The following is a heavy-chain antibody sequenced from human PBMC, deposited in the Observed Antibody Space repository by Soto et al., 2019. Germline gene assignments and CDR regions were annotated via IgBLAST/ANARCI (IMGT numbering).Heavy chain of an antibody. CDR1: GYTFTIYG. Sequence: ASVKVSCKASGYTFTIYGISGVLQSPLQWLEWMGWISAYNGNTNYAQKLQGRVTMTTDTSTSTAYMELRSLRSDDTAVYYCARDRGDDYGDYVAFDIWGQGTMVTVSS. D-gene: IGHD4-17*01. CDR2: ISAYNGNT. CDR3: ARDRGDDYGDYVAFDI. J-gene: IGHJ3*02. V-gene: IGHV1-18*04.